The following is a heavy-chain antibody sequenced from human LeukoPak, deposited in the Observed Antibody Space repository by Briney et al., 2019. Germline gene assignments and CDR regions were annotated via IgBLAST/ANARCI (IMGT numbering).Heavy chain of an antibody. D-gene: IGHD1-7*01. Sequence: GGSLRLSCAASGFTFSSYAMSWVRQAPGKGLEWVSAISGSGGSTYYADSVKGRFTISRDNSKNTLYLQMNSLRAEDTAVYYCATPLGLELHYAYYYYYYGMDVWGQGTTVTVSS. CDR3: ATPLGLELHYAYYYYYYGMDV. CDR1: GFTFSSYA. J-gene: IGHJ6*02. V-gene: IGHV3-23*01. CDR2: ISGSGGST.